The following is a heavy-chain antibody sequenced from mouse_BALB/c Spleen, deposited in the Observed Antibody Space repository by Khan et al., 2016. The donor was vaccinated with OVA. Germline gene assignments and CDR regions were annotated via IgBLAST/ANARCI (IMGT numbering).Heavy chain of an antibody. Sequence: VQLMESGAELVKPGASVKLSCTASGFNIKDTYMHWVKQRPEQGLEWIGWIDPANGNPTYDPKFQGKATITADTSSNTAYLQLSSLTSEDTAVYYGARIDAWGQGTTVTVSS. J-gene: IGHJ2*01. CDR2: IDPANGNP. CDR1: GFNIKDTY. CDR3: ARIDA. V-gene: IGHV14-3*02.